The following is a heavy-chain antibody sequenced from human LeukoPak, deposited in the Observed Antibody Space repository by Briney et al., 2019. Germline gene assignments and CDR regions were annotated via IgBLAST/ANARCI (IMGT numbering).Heavy chain of an antibody. Sequence: GGSLRLSCAASGFTFSSYAMSWVRQAPGKGLEWVSAISGSGGSTYYADSVKGRFAISRDNAKNSLYLQMNSLRAEDTAAYYCAREAFSEGDGDYVGYWGQGTLVTVSS. CDR3: AREAFSEGDGDYVGY. V-gene: IGHV3-23*01. J-gene: IGHJ4*02. CDR1: GFTFSSYA. D-gene: IGHD4-17*01. CDR2: ISGSGGST.